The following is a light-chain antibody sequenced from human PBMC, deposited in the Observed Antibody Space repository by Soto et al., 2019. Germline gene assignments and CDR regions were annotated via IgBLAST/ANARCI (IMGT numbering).Light chain of an antibody. J-gene: IGKJ2*01. Sequence: DFVMTQAPDSLAVSLGEMATINCKSSQSVLYNSNNKNHLGWFQQKPGHPPKLLIYGASFRPSGVPDRVSGSGSGTDFTLTSSSLQAEDLVVYYCQQYYSIPFTVGQGTKLEI. V-gene: IGKV4-1*01. CDR1: QSVLYNSNNKNH. CDR2: GAS. CDR3: QQYYSIPFT.